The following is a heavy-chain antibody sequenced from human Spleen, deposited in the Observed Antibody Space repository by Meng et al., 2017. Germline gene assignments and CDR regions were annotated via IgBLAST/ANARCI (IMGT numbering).Heavy chain of an antibody. Sequence: GESLKISCAASGFTFSNAWMSWIRQAPGKGLEWVGRIKSESDGGTTDYAAPVQGRFTISRDDSKNTLYLQMNSLETEDTALYYCTIYTRGHIWGQGSMVTVSS. CDR3: TIYTRGHI. J-gene: IGHJ3*02. V-gene: IGHV3-15*01. CDR1: GFTFSNAW. CDR2: IKSESDGGTT. D-gene: IGHD4-11*01.